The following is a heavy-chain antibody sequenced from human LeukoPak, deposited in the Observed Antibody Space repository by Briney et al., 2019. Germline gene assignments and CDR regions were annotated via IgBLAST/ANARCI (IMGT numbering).Heavy chain of an antibody. CDR3: ARVRDTAMVRFWFDP. Sequence: ASVKVSCKASGYTFTGYYMHWVRQAPGQGLEWMGWINPNSGGTNYAQKFQGRVTMTRDTSISTAYMELSRLRSDDTAVYYCARVRDTAMVRFWFDPWGQGTLVTVSS. CDR2: INPNSGGT. D-gene: IGHD5-18*01. V-gene: IGHV1-2*02. CDR1: GYTFTGYY. J-gene: IGHJ5*02.